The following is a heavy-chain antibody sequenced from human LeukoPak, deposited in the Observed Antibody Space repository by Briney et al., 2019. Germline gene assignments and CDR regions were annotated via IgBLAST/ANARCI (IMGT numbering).Heavy chain of an antibody. J-gene: IGHJ3*02. CDR3: AREPASESYNWNYGTDAFDI. Sequence: SQTLSLSCATSGDSVSRNTAAWNWIRQSPSRGLVWLGRTFYRCKWYNDYETSIKSRIIINADTSKNQFSLQLNSVTPEDTVVYYCAREPASESYNWNYGTDAFDIWGQGTMVTVSS. CDR2: TFYRCKWYN. CDR1: GDSVSRNTAA. V-gene: IGHV6-1*01. D-gene: IGHD1-7*01.